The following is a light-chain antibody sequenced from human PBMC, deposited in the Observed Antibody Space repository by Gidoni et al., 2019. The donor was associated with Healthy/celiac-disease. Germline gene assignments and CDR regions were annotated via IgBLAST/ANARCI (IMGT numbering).Light chain of an antibody. Sequence: DIQMTQSPSSLSASVGDRFTITCRASQGISNYLAWYQQKPGKVPKLLIYAASPLQSGVPSRFSGSGAGTYFTLTISSLQPEDGATYYCQKYNSAPWTFGQGTKVEIK. J-gene: IGKJ1*01. CDR2: AAS. V-gene: IGKV1-27*01. CDR1: QGISNY. CDR3: QKYNSAPWT.